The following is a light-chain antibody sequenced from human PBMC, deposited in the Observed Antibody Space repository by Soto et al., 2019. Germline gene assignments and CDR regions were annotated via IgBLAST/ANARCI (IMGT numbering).Light chain of an antibody. CDR2: DVS. CDR3: SSYTSSSTVV. V-gene: IGLV2-14*01. J-gene: IGLJ2*01. Sequence: QSALTQPASVSGSPGQSITISCTGTSSDVGAYNYVSWYQQHPGKVPKLMIYDVSNRPSGVSNRFSGSKSGYTASLTISGLQAEDEADYYCSSYTSSSTVVFGGGTKLTVL. CDR1: SSDVGAYNY.